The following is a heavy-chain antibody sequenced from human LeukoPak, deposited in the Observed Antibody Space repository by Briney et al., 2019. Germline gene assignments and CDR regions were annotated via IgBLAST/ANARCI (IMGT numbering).Heavy chain of an antibody. CDR2: IKQDGSEK. D-gene: IGHD2-2*01. J-gene: IGHJ4*02. CDR1: GFTFSSYW. CDR3: AKEAYCSSTSCYGDFDY. V-gene: IGHV3-7*01. Sequence: PGGSLRLSCAASGFTFSSYWMSWVRQAPGKGLEWVANIKQDGSEKYYVDSVKGRFTISRDNAKNSLYLQMNSLRAEDTAVYYCAKEAYCSSTSCYGDFDYWGQGTLVTVSS.